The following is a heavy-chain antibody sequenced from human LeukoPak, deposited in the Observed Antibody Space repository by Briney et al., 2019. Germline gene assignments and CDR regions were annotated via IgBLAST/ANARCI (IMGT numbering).Heavy chain of an antibody. D-gene: IGHD4-17*01. CDR1: GFTFSSYG. Sequence: GGSLRLSCAASGFTFSSYGMHWVRQAPGKGLEWVAVVSYNGNNKYFADSVKGRFTISRDNSKNTLYLQMNSLRAEDTAMYYCARLRYGDYWGQGTLVTVSS. CDR3: ARLRYGDY. J-gene: IGHJ4*02. V-gene: IGHV3-30*19. CDR2: VSYNGNNK.